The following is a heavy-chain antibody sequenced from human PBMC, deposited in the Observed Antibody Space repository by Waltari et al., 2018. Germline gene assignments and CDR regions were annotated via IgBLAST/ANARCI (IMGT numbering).Heavy chain of an antibody. CDR3: ARGDGYTGFAP. CDR2: IKNDGSEK. V-gene: IGHV3-7*01. J-gene: IGHJ4*02. D-gene: IGHD5-12*01. Sequence: EVQVVESGGGLVQPGGSLRLSCEVSGFTFSIFWMSWVRQAPGKGREWVANIKNDGSEKYYVDYVKGRFTISRDNAKNSLYLQMESLRAEDTAVSSCARGDGYTGFAPWGQGTLVTVSS. CDR1: GFTFSIFW.